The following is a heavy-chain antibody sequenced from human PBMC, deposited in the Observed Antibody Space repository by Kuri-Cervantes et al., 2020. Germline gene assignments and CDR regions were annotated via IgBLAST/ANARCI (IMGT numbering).Heavy chain of an antibody. V-gene: IGHV1-2*02. Sequence: ASVKVSCKASGYTLTSYYMHWVRQAPGQGLEWMGWISAYNGNTNYAQKLQGRVTMTRDTSISTAYMELSRLRSDDTAVYYCARGAKSSVWWSMDVWGQGTTVTVSS. D-gene: IGHD6-19*01. J-gene: IGHJ6*02. CDR1: GYTLTSYY. CDR3: ARGAKSSVWWSMDV. CDR2: ISAYNGNT.